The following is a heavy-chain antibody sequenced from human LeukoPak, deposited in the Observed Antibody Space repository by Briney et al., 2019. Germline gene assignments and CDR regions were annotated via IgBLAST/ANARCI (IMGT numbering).Heavy chain of an antibody. Sequence: SETLSLTCSVSGSSISSGHYWGWIRQPPGKGLEWIASIYHSGGRFETGSTHYSPSLKSRVTISVDTSKNQLSLMMTSVTAADTAVYYCARNSSGSSFDRWGQGTLVSVSS. V-gene: IGHV4-38-2*02. J-gene: IGHJ4*02. CDR1: GSSISSGHY. D-gene: IGHD6-19*01. CDR2: IYHSGGRFETGST. CDR3: ARNSSGSSFDR.